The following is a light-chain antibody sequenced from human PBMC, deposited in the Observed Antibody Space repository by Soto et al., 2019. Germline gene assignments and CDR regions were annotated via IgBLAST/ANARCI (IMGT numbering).Light chain of an antibody. CDR2: AAS. CDR1: QSIRSY. J-gene: IGKJ2*01. Sequence: DIQMTQSPSSLSASVGDRVTITCRASQSIRSYLNWYQQKPGKAPKLLIYAASSFQSGVPSRFSGSGSGTDFTLTISSLQPEDFASYYCQQSYTTPYTDGQGTNLEIK. V-gene: IGKV1-39*01. CDR3: QQSYTTPYT.